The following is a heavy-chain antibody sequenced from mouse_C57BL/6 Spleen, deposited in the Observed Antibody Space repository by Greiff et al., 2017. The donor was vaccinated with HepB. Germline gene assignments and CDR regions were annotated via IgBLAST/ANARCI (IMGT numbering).Heavy chain of an antibody. V-gene: IGHV5-17*01. CDR1: GFTFSDYG. Sequence: EVHLVESGGGLVKPGGSLKLSCAASGFTFSDYGMHWVRQAPEKGLEWVADISSGSSTIYYADTVKGRFTISRDNAKNTLFLQLTSLRSEDTAMYYCARLPRNAMDYWGQGTSVTVSS. CDR3: ARLPRNAMDY. J-gene: IGHJ4*01. CDR2: ISSGSSTI.